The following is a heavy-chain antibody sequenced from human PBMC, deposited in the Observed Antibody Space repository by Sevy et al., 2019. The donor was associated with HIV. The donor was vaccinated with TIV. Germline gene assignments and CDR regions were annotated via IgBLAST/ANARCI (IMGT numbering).Heavy chain of an antibody. CDR2: IYHSGYS. CDR3: ARAIGTQVAGLYYFDY. V-gene: IGHV4-38-2*01. D-gene: IGHD6-19*01. Sequence: SETLSLTSAVSGYSISSDYYWGWIRQPPGKGLEWIGSIYHSGYSYYNPSLKSRVTISVDTSKNQFSLKLSSVTAADTAVYYCARAIGTQVAGLYYFDYWGQGTLVTVSS. J-gene: IGHJ4*02. CDR1: GYSISSDYY.